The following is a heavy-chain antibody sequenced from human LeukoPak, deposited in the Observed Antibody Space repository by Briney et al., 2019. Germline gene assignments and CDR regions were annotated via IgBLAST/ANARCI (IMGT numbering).Heavy chain of an antibody. CDR2: ISSSSSYI. CDR1: GFTFSSYW. J-gene: IGHJ4*02. V-gene: IGHV3-21*01. Sequence: GGSLRLSCAASGFTFSSYWMNWVRQAPGKGLEWVSSISSSSSYIYYADSVKGRFTISRDNAKNSLYLQMNSLRAEDTAVYYCASYTAMAQYFDYWGQGTLVTVSS. CDR3: ASYTAMAQYFDY. D-gene: IGHD5-18*01.